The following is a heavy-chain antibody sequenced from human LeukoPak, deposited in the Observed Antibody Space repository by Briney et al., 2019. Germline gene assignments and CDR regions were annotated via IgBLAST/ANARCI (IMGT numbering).Heavy chain of an antibody. CDR2: INPSGGST. V-gene: IGHV1-46*01. J-gene: IGHJ4*02. Sequence: ASVKVSCKAYGYTFTSYYMHWVRQAPGQGLEWMGIINPSGGSTSYAQKFQGRVTMTRDTSTSTVYMELGSLRSEDTAVYYCARDLKWGSSGYPTYRWYFDYWGQGTLVTVSS. CDR1: GYTFTSYY. CDR3: ARDLKWGSSGYPTYRWYFDY. D-gene: IGHD3-22*01.